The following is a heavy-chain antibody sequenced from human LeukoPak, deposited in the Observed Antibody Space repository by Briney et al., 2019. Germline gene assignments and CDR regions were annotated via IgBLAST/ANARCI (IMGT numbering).Heavy chain of an antibody. Sequence: RGSLRLSCAASGFTFSSYEMNWVRQAPGKGLEWVYYISSSGSTIYYADSVKGRFTISRDNAKNSLYLQMNSLRAEDTAVYYCARDPSQPYSSPYYFDYWGQGTLVTVSS. D-gene: IGHD6-19*01. V-gene: IGHV3-48*03. CDR1: GFTFSSYE. CDR2: ISSSGSTI. CDR3: ARDPSQPYSSPYYFDY. J-gene: IGHJ4*02.